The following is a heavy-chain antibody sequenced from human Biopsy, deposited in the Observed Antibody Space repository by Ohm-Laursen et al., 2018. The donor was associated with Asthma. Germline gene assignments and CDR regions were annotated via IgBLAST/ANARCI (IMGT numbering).Heavy chain of an antibody. Sequence: SLRLSCSASGFMFRSFGMHWVRQAPGKGLEWVALISHEGSDKRYVDSVKGRFTISRDNSKNTLYLEMRDLRDEDTSVYYCARDRLCRGGSCFSWPFDLWGQGSLVTVSS. J-gene: IGHJ4*02. CDR1: GFMFRSFG. V-gene: IGHV3-30*03. CDR2: ISHEGSDK. CDR3: ARDRLCRGGSCFSWPFDL. D-gene: IGHD2-15*01.